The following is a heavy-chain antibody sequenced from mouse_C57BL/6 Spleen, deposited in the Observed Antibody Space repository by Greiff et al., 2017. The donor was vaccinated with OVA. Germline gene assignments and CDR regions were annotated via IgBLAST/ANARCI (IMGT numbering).Heavy chain of an antibody. CDR2: ISYDGSN. V-gene: IGHV3-6*01. CDR3: ARDWYSFAY. J-gene: IGHJ3*01. D-gene: IGHD1-1*02. CDR1: GYSITSGYY. Sequence: EVKLMESGPGLVKPSQSLSLTCSVTGYSITSGYYWNWIRQFPGNKLEWMGYISYDGSNNYNPSLKNRISITRDTSKNQFFLKLNSVTTEDTATYYCARDWYSFAYWGQGTLVTVSA.